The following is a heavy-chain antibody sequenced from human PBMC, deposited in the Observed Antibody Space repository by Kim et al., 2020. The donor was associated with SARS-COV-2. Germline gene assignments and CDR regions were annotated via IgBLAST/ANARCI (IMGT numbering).Heavy chain of an antibody. CDR2: IHGYNSNT. CDR1: GRHYTFNNYG. Sequence: ASVKVSCKTSGRHYTFNNYGFHWVRQAPGQGLEWMGWIHGYNSNTKFSQNFQGRVTMTADTGTRTVYMELGSLTSDDTAVYYCARSNSHPSTDFFGASLDILDVWGQGTRVTVSS. J-gene: IGHJ3*01. D-gene: IGHD3-10*01. CDR3: ARSNSHPSTDFFGASLDILDV. V-gene: IGHV1-18*01.